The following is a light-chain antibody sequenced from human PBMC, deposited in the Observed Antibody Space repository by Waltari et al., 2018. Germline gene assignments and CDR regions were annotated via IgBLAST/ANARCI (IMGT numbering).Light chain of an antibody. Sequence: DIVLTQSPATLSLSPGARALLSCRASQSVSSYLAWYQQKPGQAPRLLIYDASNRATGIPARFSGSGSGTDFTLTISSLEPEDFAVYYCQQRSNWPLTFGGGTKVEIK. V-gene: IGKV3-11*01. J-gene: IGKJ4*01. CDR1: QSVSSY. CDR3: QQRSNWPLT. CDR2: DAS.